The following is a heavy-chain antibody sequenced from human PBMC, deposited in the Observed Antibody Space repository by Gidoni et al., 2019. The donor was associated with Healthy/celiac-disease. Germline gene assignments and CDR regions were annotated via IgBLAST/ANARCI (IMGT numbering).Heavy chain of an antibody. CDR1: GFTFSSYA. CDR3: ARGQWLVRRVDY. V-gene: IGHV3-30-3*01. J-gene: IGHJ4*02. Sequence: QVQLVASGGGVVQPGRSLRLSCAASGFTFSSYAMHWVRQAPGEGLEWVAVISYDGSNKYYADSVKGRFTISRDNSKNTLYLQMNSLRAEDTAVYYCARGQWLVRRVDYWGQGTLVTVSS. D-gene: IGHD6-19*01. CDR2: ISYDGSNK.